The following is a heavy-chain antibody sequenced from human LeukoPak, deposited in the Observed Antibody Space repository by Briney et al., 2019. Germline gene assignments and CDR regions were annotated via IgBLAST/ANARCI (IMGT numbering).Heavy chain of an antibody. CDR1: GFTFSSYW. Sequence: GESLRLSCAASGFTFSSYWMNWARQASGKGLEWVASINHNGNVNYYVDSVKGRFTISRDNAKNSLYLQMSNLRAEDTAVYFCARGGGLDVWGQGATVTVSS. V-gene: IGHV3-7*03. CDR2: INHNGNVN. D-gene: IGHD3-16*01. CDR3: ARGGGLDV. J-gene: IGHJ6*02.